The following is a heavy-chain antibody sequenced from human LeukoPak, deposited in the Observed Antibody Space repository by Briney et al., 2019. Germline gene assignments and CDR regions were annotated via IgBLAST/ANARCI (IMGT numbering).Heavy chain of an antibody. CDR2: IIPIFGTA. CDR1: GGTFSSYA. J-gene: IGHJ5*02. Sequence: SVKVSCKASGGTFSSYAISWVRQAPGQGLEWMGGIIPIFGTANYAQKFQGRVTIPTDESTSTAYMELSSLRSEDTAVYYCARPQSSGPYLWGNWFDPWGQGTLVTVSS. CDR3: ARPQSSGPYLWGNWFDP. V-gene: IGHV1-69*05. D-gene: IGHD6-19*01.